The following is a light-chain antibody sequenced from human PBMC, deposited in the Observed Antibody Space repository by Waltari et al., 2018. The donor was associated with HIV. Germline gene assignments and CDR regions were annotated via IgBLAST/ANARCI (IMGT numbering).Light chain of an antibody. CDR1: QSVIYSSNNKNY. CDR3: QQYYSTPPYS. Sequence: VMTQSPDSLAVSLGERATINCKSHQSVIYSSNNKNYLAWYQQKPGQPPKLLIYWAATRESGVPDRCSGGGSGTDFTLTISSLQAEDVAVYYCQQYYSTPPYSFGQGTKLEIK. J-gene: IGKJ2*03. CDR2: WAA. V-gene: IGKV4-1*01.